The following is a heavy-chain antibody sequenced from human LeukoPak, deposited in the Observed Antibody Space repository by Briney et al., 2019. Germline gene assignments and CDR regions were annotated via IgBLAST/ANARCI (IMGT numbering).Heavy chain of an antibody. CDR1: GFTFNDYY. J-gene: IGHJ4*02. V-gene: IGHV3-11*01. Sequence: GGSLTLSCAPSGFTFNDYYMSWLRHAPGRGLEWVSYISSGSSTIYYADSVKGRFTISRDNAKNSLYLQMNSLRAEDTAVYYGARRRDYFDYWGQGTLVTVSP. CDR2: ISSGSSTI. CDR3: ARRRDYFDY.